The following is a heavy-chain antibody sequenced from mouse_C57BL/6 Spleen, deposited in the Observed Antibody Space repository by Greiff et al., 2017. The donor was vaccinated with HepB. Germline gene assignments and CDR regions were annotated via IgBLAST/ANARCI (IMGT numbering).Heavy chain of an antibody. CDR1: GYTFTGYW. J-gene: IGHJ4*01. CDR2: IDPNSGGT. V-gene: IGHV1-72*01. CDR3: ARGFYYYGSSPYYAMDY. D-gene: IGHD1-1*01. Sequence: VQLQQSGAELMKPGASVKLSCKATGYTFTGYWIEWVKQRPGHGLEWIGRIDPNSGGTKYNEKFKSKATLTVDKPSSTAYMQLSSLTSEDSAVYYCARGFYYYGSSPYYAMDYWGQGTSVTVSS.